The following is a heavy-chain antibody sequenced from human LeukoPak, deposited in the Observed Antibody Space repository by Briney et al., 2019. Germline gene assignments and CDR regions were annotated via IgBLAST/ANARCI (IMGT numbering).Heavy chain of an antibody. V-gene: IGHV4-59*01. Sequence: PSETLSLTYTVSSGSISNSYWSWIRQPPGKGLEWIGYIYYSGSTNYNPSLKSRVTISVDTSKNQFSLKLSSVTAADTAVYYCARDYYDSSGLFYAFDIWGQGTMVTVSS. J-gene: IGHJ3*02. CDR1: SGSISNSY. CDR3: ARDYYDSSGLFYAFDI. D-gene: IGHD3-22*01. CDR2: IYYSGST.